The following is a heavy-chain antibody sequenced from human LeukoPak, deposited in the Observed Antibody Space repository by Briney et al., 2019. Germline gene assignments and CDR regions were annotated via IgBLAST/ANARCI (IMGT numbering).Heavy chain of an antibody. CDR3: ARELDFQLLWWYLDL. D-gene: IGHD2-2*01. J-gene: IGHJ2*01. CDR1: GFTFSSHW. Sequence: GGSLRLSCAASGFTFSSHWISWARQAPGRGLEGVANIKEDGREKYYVDSVKGRFTISRDNAKNSVYLQMNSLRADDTAVYYCARELDFQLLWWYLDLWGRGTLVTVSS. V-gene: IGHV3-7*01. CDR2: IKEDGREK.